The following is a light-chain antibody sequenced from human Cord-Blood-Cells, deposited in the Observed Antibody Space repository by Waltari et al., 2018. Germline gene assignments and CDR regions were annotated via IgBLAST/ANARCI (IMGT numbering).Light chain of an antibody. V-gene: IGLV2-23*01. J-gene: IGLJ2*01. CDR1: SSDVGSYNL. CDR3: CSYAGSSTVV. CDR2: EGS. Sequence: QSALTQPASVSGSPGQSITISCTGTSSDVGSYNLVSWYQQHPGKAPKLMIYEGSKRPPGVSKRCSGAKSGNTASLTISGLQAEDEADYYCCSYAGSSTVVFGGGTKLTVL.